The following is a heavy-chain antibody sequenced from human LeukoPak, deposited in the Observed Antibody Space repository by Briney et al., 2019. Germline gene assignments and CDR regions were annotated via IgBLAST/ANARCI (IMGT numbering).Heavy chain of an antibody. D-gene: IGHD3-22*01. V-gene: IGHV4-59*11. CDR3: ARLLDNDISGDPGTFDV. Sequence: SETLSLTCTVSGGSLSGHYWSWIRQPPGKRLEWIGFVSYTGRTKYNPSLQSRVTISIDTSKSQFSPKLTSVTSADTAVYSCARLLDNDISGDPGTFDVWGQGTTVIVSS. CDR1: GGSLSGHY. J-gene: IGHJ3*01. CDR2: VSYTGRT.